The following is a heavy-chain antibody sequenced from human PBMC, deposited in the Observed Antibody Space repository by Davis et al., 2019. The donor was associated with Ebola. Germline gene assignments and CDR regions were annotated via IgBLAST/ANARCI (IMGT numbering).Heavy chain of an antibody. CDR3: AKGPETGRFEY. CDR2: IAGNGGST. V-gene: IGHV3-23*01. Sequence: GESLKISCAASGFTFSSYAMSWVRQAPGKGLEWVSAIAGNGGSTYHADSVKGRFTISRDNSKNTLYLQMKSLRAEDTAVYYCAKGPETGRFEYWGQGTLVTVSA. CDR1: GFTFSSYA. J-gene: IGHJ4*02. D-gene: IGHD1-1*01.